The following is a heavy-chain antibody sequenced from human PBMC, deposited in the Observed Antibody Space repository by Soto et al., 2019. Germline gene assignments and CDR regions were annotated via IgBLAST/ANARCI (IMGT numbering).Heavy chain of an antibody. CDR3: AKDMNSVPEY. CDR2: IKTDGSIT. Sequence: PGGSLRLSCGASGFTSRSYWMYWVRQAPGKGLVWVSRIKTDGSITSYADSVKGRFTVSRDNARDMLYLQMNSLRAEDTAVYYCAKDMNSVPEYWGQGTLVTVSS. J-gene: IGHJ4*02. D-gene: IGHD1-7*01. V-gene: IGHV3-74*01. CDR1: GFTSRSYW.